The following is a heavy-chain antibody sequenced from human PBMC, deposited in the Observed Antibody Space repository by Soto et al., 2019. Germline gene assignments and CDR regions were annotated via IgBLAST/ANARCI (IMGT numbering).Heavy chain of an antibody. Sequence: TLSLTCTVSGGSVNSDNYYWSWIRQPPGRGLDWIGYIYHTGSTNYNPSLNSRVTISVDTSRNQFSLKLNSVTAADTAVYYCAREFSNSPEAFDSWGQGTLVTSPQ. J-gene: IGHJ4*02. V-gene: IGHV4-61*01. CDR1: GGSVNSDNYY. CDR2: IYHTGST. D-gene: IGHD6-6*01. CDR3: AREFSNSPEAFDS.